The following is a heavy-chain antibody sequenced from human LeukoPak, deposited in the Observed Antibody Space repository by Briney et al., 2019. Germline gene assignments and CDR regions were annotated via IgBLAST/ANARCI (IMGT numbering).Heavy chain of an antibody. CDR3: TRSTRYGDYARNAFDI. J-gene: IGHJ3*02. D-gene: IGHD4-17*01. Sequence: GGSLRLSCAASGFTFSSYSMNWVRQAPGKGLEWVSYISSSSSTIYNADSVKGRFTISRDNAKNSLYLQMNSLRDEDTAVYYCTRSTRYGDYARNAFDIWGQGTMVTVSS. V-gene: IGHV3-48*02. CDR2: ISSSSSTI. CDR1: GFTFSSYS.